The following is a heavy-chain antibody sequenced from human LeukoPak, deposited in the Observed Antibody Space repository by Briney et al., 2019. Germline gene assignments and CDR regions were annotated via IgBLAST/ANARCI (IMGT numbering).Heavy chain of an antibody. CDR1: GYTFTGYY. D-gene: IGHD2-2*01. V-gene: IGHV1-2*02. Sequence: GASVKVSCKASGYTFTGYYMHWVRQAPGQGLEWMGWINPNSGGTNYAQKFQGRVTMTRDTSISTAYMELSRLRSDDTAVYYCARGDCSSTSCQDLYNWFDPWGQGTLVTVSS. J-gene: IGHJ5*02. CDR3: ARGDCSSTSCQDLYNWFDP. CDR2: INPNSGGT.